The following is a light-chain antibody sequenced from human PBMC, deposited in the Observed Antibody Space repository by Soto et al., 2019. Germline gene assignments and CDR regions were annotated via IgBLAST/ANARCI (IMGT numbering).Light chain of an antibody. V-gene: IGKV3-20*01. CDR3: QKYSDSPPT. CDR1: QRVSSRY. CDR2: GES. Sequence: IVLTQSPCTLSLSPGYGATLSCRASQRVSSRYLAWYQQKPGQAPRLVIYGESDRTTGTPDRLSGSGSGTDLNLTIGRLEPEDFAMYYCQKYSDSPPTCGQGTKVDIK. J-gene: IGKJ1*01.